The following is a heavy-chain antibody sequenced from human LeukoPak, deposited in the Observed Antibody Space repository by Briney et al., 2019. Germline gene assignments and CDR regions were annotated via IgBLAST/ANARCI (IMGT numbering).Heavy chain of an antibody. Sequence: SETLSLTCTVSGGSISTISSSTYYWGWIRQAPGKVLEGIGSLFYGENSHYNPSLKSRATLSVDTSNNQFSLKLTSVTAADAAVYFCARQLPTAAADTRGYFDYWGQGTVVTVSS. D-gene: IGHD6-25*01. CDR1: GGSISTISSSTYY. V-gene: IGHV4-39*01. CDR2: LFYGENS. J-gene: IGHJ4*02. CDR3: ARQLPTAAADTRGYFDY.